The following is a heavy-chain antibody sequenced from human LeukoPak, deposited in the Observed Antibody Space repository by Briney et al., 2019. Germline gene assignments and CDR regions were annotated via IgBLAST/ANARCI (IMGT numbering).Heavy chain of an antibody. CDR2: INHSGST. CDR3: ASYRNDGSYPFYYFDY. V-gene: IGHV4-4*02. CDR1: GGSISSSNW. Sequence: TSETLSLTCAVSGGSISSSNWWSWVRQPPGKGPEWIGEINHSGSTNYNPSLKSRVTISVDTSKNQFSLKLSSVTAADTAVYYCASYRNDGSYPFYYFDYWGQGTLVTVSS. D-gene: IGHD1-26*01. J-gene: IGHJ4*02.